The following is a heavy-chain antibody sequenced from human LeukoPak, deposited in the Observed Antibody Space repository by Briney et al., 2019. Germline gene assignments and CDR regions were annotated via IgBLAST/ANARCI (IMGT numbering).Heavy chain of an antibody. CDR2: IKGDGSYI. D-gene: IGHD3-3*01. Sequence: PGGSLRLSCAASGFTFSSYGMNWVRQAPGKGLVWVSRIKGDGSYITYADSVKGRFTISRDNARNTLYLQMNSLRADDTAVYYCERVYEGADTVDSDYWGQGTLVTVSS. CDR3: ERVYEGADTVDSDY. CDR1: GFTFSSYG. V-gene: IGHV3-74*01. J-gene: IGHJ4*02.